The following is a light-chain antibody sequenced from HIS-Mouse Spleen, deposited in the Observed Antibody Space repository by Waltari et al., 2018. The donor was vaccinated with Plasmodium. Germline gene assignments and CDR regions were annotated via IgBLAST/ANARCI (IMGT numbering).Light chain of an antibody. CDR1: SIDVGGYNY. CDR3: SSYTSSSTRV. CDR2: EFS. J-gene: IGLJ1*01. Sequence: QSALTQPASVSGSPGQSITISCTGTSIDVGGYNYVAWYQQHPGQAPKLMIYEFSNRPSGVSNRFSGSKSGNTASLTISVLQAEDEADYYCSSYTSSSTRVFGTGTKVTVL. V-gene: IGLV2-14*01.